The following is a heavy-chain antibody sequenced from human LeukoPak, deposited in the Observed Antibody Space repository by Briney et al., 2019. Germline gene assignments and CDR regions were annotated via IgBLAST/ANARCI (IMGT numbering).Heavy chain of an antibody. CDR2: INHSGST. J-gene: IGHJ3*02. D-gene: IGHD3-10*01. Sequence: PSETLSLTCAVYGGSFSGYYWSWIRQPPGKGLEWIGEINHSGSTNYNPSLKSRVTISVDTSKNQFSLKLSSVTAADTAAYYCARGAPLYYYGSGSYYNVPDAFDIWGQGTMVTVSS. CDR1: GGSFSGYY. CDR3: ARGAPLYYYGSGSYYNVPDAFDI. V-gene: IGHV4-34*01.